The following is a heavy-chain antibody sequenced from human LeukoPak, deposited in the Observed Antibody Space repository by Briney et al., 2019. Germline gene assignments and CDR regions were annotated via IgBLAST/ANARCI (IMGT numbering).Heavy chain of an antibody. D-gene: IGHD3-9*01. CDR3: ARERSLRYFDWDYFDY. Sequence: GRSLRLSCAASGFTFSSYWMHWVRQAPGKGLVWVSRINSDGSSTSYADSVKGRFTISRDNAKNTLYLQMNSLRAEDTAVYYCARERSLRYFDWDYFDYSGQGTLVTVSS. V-gene: IGHV3-74*01. J-gene: IGHJ4*02. CDR2: INSDGSST. CDR1: GFTFSSYW.